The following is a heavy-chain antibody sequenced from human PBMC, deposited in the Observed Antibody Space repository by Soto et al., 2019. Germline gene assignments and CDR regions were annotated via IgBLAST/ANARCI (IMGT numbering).Heavy chain of an antibody. V-gene: IGHV3-53*01. D-gene: IGHD3-22*01. CDR1: GLTVSRNY. CDR3: AHSSGHHYYFDS. CDR2: LYSGGSS. Sequence: EQLVESGGGLIQPGGSLRISCAFSGLTVSRNYMSWVRQAPGKGLDWVSVLYSGGSSSYAESVKGRFTISRDSSKNILFLQMISLRPEDTAIYYCAHSSGHHYYFDSWGQGTLVTVSS. J-gene: IGHJ4*02.